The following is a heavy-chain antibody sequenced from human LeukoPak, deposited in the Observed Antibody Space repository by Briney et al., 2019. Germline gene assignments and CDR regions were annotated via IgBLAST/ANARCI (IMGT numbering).Heavy chain of an antibody. D-gene: IGHD1-7*01. CDR2: ISSSGSTI. Sequence: PGGSLRLSCAASGFTFSDYYMSWIRQAPGKGLEWVSYISSSGSTIYYADSVRGRFTISRDNAKNSLYLQMNSLRAEDTAVYYCARRTGTTTNWFDPWGQGTLVTVSS. CDR1: GFTFSDYY. V-gene: IGHV3-11*01. CDR3: ARRTGTTTNWFDP. J-gene: IGHJ5*02.